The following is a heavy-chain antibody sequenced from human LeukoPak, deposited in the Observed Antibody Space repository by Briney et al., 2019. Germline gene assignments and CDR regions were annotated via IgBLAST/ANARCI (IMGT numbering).Heavy chain of an antibody. CDR1: GYTFTSYG. V-gene: IGHV1-18*01. Sequence: GASVKVSCKASGYTFTSYGISWVRQAPGQGPAWMGWISAYNGNTNYPQNLQGRVTMTTDTSTSTAYMELRSLRSDDTAVYYCARAYGSGTYLDYWGQGTLVTVSS. D-gene: IGHD3-10*01. CDR2: ISAYNGNT. CDR3: ARAYGSGTYLDY. J-gene: IGHJ4*02.